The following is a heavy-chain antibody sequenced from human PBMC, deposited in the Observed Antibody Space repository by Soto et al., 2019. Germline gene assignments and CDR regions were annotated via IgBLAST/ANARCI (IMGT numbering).Heavy chain of an antibody. D-gene: IGHD6-19*01. CDR1: GFTFSNAW. Sequence: GGSLRLSCAASGFTFSNAWMGWVRQAPGKGLEWVGRIKSKTDGGTTDYAAPVKGRFTISRDDSKNTLYLQMNSLKTEDTAVYYCTTDVGEQWLVPQFDYWGQGTLVTVSS. J-gene: IGHJ4*02. CDR2: IKSKTDGGTT. V-gene: IGHV3-15*01. CDR3: TTDVGEQWLVPQFDY.